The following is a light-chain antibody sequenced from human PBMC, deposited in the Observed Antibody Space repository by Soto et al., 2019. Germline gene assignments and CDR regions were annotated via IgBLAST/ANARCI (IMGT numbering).Light chain of an antibody. CDR1: SSDVGGNNF. V-gene: IGLV2-8*01. CDR2: EVN. CDR3: TSFAGSSNVV. J-gene: IGLJ2*01. Sequence: QSALTQPPSASVSPGQSVTISCTGTSSDVGGNNFVSWYQQHPGKAPKALIYEVNKRPSGVPDRFSGSKSGNTASLTVSGLQAEDEADYYCTSFAGSSNVVFGGGTKLTVL.